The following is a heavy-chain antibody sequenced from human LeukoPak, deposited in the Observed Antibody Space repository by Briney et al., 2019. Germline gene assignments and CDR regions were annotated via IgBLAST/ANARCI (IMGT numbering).Heavy chain of an antibody. CDR2: INQDGSEE. D-gene: IGHD2-15*01. J-gene: IGHJ5*02. V-gene: IGHV3-7*01. Sequence: GGSLRLSCGAPGFSFSDYWMTWVRQAPGKGLEWVANINQDGSEEYYVASVKGGFTISRDNAKNSLYLQMTSLGAEDTGSYYCATDGYKSCSGGCCYLNWSDHWSQGKLAPVSS. CDR1: GFSFSDYW. CDR3: ATDGYKSCSGGCCYLNWSDH.